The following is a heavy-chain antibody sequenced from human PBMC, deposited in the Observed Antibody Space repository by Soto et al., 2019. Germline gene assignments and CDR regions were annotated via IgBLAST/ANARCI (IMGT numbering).Heavy chain of an antibody. J-gene: IGHJ6*02. Sequence: SETLSLTCTVSGGSISGYYWSWIRQPPGKGLEWIGYIYYSGSTNYNPSLKSRVTISVDTSKNQFSLKLSSVTAADTAVYYCARGGAVAATKYYYYGMDVWGQGTTVTVSS. V-gene: IGHV4-59*01. CDR3: ARGGAVAATKYYYYGMDV. D-gene: IGHD6-19*01. CDR2: IYYSGST. CDR1: GGSISGYY.